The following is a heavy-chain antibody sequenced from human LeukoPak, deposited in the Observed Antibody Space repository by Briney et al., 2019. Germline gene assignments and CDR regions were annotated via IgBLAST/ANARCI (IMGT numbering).Heavy chain of an antibody. V-gene: IGHV4-34*01. CDR2: INHSEST. CDR3: ARRGYSYGPPRYFDY. CDR1: GGSFSSYY. Sequence: SETLSLTCAVYGGSFSSYYWSWIRQLPGKGLEWIGEINHSESTNYNPSLKSRVTISVDTSKNQFSLNLSSVTAADTAVYYCARRGYSYGPPRYFDYWGQGTEVTVSS. J-gene: IGHJ4*02. D-gene: IGHD5-18*01.